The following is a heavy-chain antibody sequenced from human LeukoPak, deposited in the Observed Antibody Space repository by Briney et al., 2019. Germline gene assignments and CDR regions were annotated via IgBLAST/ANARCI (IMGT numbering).Heavy chain of an antibody. CDR2: TYYRSKWYH. CDR1: GDRVSRNSAA. V-gene: IGHV6-1*01. J-gene: IGHJ4*02. CDR3: ARGNNGWIDY. Sequence: PSETLSLTCAISGDRVSRNSAAWNWIRQSPSRGLEWLGRTYYRSKWYHDYAVSVKSRITISPDTSKNQFSLQLNSVTPEDTAVYFCARGNNGWIDYWGQGTLVTVSS. D-gene: IGHD1/OR15-1a*01.